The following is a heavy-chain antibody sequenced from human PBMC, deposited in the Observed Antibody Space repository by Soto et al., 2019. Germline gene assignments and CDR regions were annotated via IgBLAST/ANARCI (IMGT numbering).Heavy chain of an antibody. CDR3: ASQPIYYYGSGSYYGTFDY. D-gene: IGHD3-10*01. V-gene: IGHV4-30-4*01. CDR2: IYYSGST. CDR1: GGSISSGDYY. Sequence: QVQLQESGPGLVKPSQTLSLTCTVSGGSISSGDYYWSWIRQPPGKGLEWIGYIYYSGSTYYNPYLQSPVTISVDTSKNQFSLKLSSVTAADTAVYYCASQPIYYYGSGSYYGTFDYWGQGTLVTVSS. J-gene: IGHJ4*02.